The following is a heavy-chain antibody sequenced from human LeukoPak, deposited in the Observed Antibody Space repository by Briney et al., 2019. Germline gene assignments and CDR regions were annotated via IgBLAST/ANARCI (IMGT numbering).Heavy chain of an antibody. D-gene: IGHD1-26*01. J-gene: IGHJ4*02. V-gene: IGHV3-23*01. Sequence: PGGSLRLSCAASGFTFSDYAMTWVRQAPGKGLEWVSVISAGGGATSYVDSVKGRFTISRDNSKNTLSLQMSGLRADDTAVYYCATLPRGATHDYWGQGTLVTVSS. CDR3: ATLPRGATHDY. CDR1: GFTFSDYA. CDR2: ISAGGGAT.